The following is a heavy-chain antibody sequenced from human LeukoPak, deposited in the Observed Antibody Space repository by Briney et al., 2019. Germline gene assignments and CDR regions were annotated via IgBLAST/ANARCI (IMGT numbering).Heavy chain of an antibody. J-gene: IGHJ6*03. CDR1: GGSFNGYY. CDR2: INHIGTT. V-gene: IGHV4-34*01. CDR3: ARLVVTAPQNPYYMDV. Sequence: NPSETLSLTCNVSGGSFNGYYWTWIRQPPGKGLEWIAEINHIGTTNHNPSLKSRVSVSTDTSRNQFFLRLTSVTAADTALYYCARLVVTAPQNPYYMDVWGEGTRVTVSS. D-gene: IGHD2-21*02.